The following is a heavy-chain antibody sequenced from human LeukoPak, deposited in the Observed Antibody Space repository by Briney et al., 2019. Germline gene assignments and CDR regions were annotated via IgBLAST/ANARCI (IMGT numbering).Heavy chain of an antibody. CDR3: ATVYCSGGSCYDTYFDY. CDR1: GYSFTTYW. Sequence: GESLKTSCKGSGYSFTTYWITWVRQMPGKGLEWMGIIYPGDSDTRYSPSFQGQVTISADKSISTAYLQWSSLKAADTAMYYCATVYCSGGSCYDTYFDYWGQGTLVTVSS. J-gene: IGHJ4*02. CDR2: IYPGDSDT. D-gene: IGHD2-15*01. V-gene: IGHV5-51*01.